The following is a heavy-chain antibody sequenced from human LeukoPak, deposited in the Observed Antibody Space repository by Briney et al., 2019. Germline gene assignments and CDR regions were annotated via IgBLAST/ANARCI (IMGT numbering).Heavy chain of an antibody. CDR3: TTEGTDQAYDY. V-gene: IGHV3-53*01. CDR1: GFSVSSNY. Sequence: GGSLRLSCAASGFSVSSNYMSWVRQAPGKGLEWISVIFSAGSTAYAASVKGRFTISKDNSKNTLYLQMNSLSVEDTAVYYCTTEGTDQAYDYWGQGTLVSVSS. CDR2: IFSAGST. J-gene: IGHJ4*02.